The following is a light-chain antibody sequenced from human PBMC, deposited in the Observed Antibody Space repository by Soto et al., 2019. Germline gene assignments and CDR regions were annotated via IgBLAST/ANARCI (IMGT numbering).Light chain of an antibody. V-gene: IGKV3D-15*01. Sequence: EIVMTQSPATLSVSPGERATLSCRASQSVSSNLAWYQQKPGQAPRLLIYDASNRATGIPARFSGSGSGTDFTLTISSLQSEDFAVYYCQQYNDWPPYTFGQGTKVDI. CDR1: QSVSSN. CDR3: QQYNDWPPYT. CDR2: DAS. J-gene: IGKJ1*01.